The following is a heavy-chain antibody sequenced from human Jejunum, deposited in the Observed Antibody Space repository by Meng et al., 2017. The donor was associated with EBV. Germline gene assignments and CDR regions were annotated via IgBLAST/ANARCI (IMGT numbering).Heavy chain of an antibody. D-gene: IGHD2-15*01. CDR1: GYTFTGYY. Sequence: QVRVVQSGAEVKKPGASVKVSCKASGYTFTGYYIHWVRQGPGQGLEWMGRINPDSGVINYAQKFQGLVTLTRDTSISTAYMELSRLQSDDTAVYFCAREGYCSCDNCYPTGFWGKGSLVTVSS. CDR3: AREGYCSCDNCYPTGF. CDR2: INPDSGVI. J-gene: IGHJ4*02. V-gene: IGHV1-2*04.